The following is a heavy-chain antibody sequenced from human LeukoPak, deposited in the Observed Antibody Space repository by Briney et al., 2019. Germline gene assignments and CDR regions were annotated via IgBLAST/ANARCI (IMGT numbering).Heavy chain of an antibody. CDR3: ARHVVAVGFDY. CDR2: ITRSSSYI. Sequence: GGSLRLSCAASGFTFSTYSMNWVRQAPGKGLEWVSSITRSSSYIYYADSVKGRFTIARDNAKNSLYLQMNSLRADDTAVYYCARHVVAVGFDYWARGTLVTVSS. CDR1: GFTFSTYS. V-gene: IGHV3-21*01. J-gene: IGHJ4*02. D-gene: IGHD3-22*01.